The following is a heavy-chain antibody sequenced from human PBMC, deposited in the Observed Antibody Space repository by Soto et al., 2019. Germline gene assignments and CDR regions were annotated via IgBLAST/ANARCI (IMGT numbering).Heavy chain of an antibody. CDR3: ARRSTCGWFGELCAFDI. J-gene: IGHJ3*02. D-gene: IGHD3-10*01. Sequence: QLQLQESGPGLVKPSETLSLTCTVSGGSISSSSYYWGWIRQPPGKGLEGIGSIYYSGSTYYNPSLKSRVTISVDTSKNQFSLKLSSVTAADTAVYYCARRSTCGWFGELCAFDIWGQGTMVTVSS. V-gene: IGHV4-39*01. CDR2: IYYSGST. CDR1: GGSISSSSYY.